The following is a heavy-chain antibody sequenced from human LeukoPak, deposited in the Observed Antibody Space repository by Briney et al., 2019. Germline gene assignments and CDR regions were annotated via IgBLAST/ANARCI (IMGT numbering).Heavy chain of an antibody. CDR1: GGTFSSYA. D-gene: IGHD2-21*02. CDR2: IIPIFGTA. CDR3: ARDAYCGGDCYSDY. V-gene: IGHV1-69*05. J-gene: IGHJ4*02. Sequence: GASVKVSCKASGGTFSSYAISWVRQAPGQGLEWMGGIIPIFGTASYAQKFQGRVTMTTDTSTSTAYMELRSLRSDDTAVYYCARDAYCGGDCYSDYWGQGTLVTVSS.